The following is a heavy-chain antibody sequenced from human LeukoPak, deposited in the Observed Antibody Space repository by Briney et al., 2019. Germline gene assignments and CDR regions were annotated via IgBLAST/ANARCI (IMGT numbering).Heavy chain of an antibody. CDR3: AKEIYCSGGSCYSGAFDI. CDR1: GFTFSSYA. J-gene: IGHJ3*02. V-gene: IGHV3-23*01. CDR2: ISGSGGST. Sequence: PGGSLRLSCAASGFTFSSYAMSGVRQAPGKGLAWVSAISGSGGSTYYADSVKGRFTISRDNSKNTLYLPMNSLRAEDTAVYYCAKEIYCSGGSCYSGAFDIWGQGTMVTVSS. D-gene: IGHD2-15*01.